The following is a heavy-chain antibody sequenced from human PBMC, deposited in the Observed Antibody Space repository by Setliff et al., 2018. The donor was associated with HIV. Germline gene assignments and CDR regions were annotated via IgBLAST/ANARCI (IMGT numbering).Heavy chain of an antibody. CDR1: GGSFTDYY. CDR2: INHSGST. J-gene: IGHJ6*03. CDR3: ARGARLLAAYSDRWNYFYMAV. V-gene: IGHV4-34*01. Sequence: SETLSLTCAVFGGSFTDYYWIWIRQPPGKGLEWNGEINHSGSTHYNPSLKSRFIISVDTSKNQFSLKVNSMTAADTAVYYCARGARLLAAYSDRWNYFYMAVWGKGTTVTVSS. D-gene: IGHD2-8*02.